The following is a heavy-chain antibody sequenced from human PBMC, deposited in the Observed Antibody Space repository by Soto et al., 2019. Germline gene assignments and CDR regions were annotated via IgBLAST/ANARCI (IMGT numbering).Heavy chain of an antibody. CDR2: IWYDGSNK. CDR1: GFTFSSYG. CDR3: ARVGARRGIQSVGGNDY. Sequence: QVQLVESGGGVVQPGRSLRLSCAASGFTFSSYGMHWVRQAPGKGLEWVAVIWYDGSNKYYADSVKGRFTISRDNSKNTLYLQVNSLRAEDTAVYYCARVGARRGIQSVGGNDYWGQGTLVTVSS. J-gene: IGHJ4*02. D-gene: IGHD5-18*01. V-gene: IGHV3-33*01.